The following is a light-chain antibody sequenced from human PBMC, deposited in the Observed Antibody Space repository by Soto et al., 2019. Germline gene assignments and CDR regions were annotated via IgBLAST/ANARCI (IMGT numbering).Light chain of an antibody. CDR1: QSLLHSNGYNF. V-gene: IGKV2-28*01. Sequence: DIVMTQSPLSLPVTPGEPASISCRSSQSLLHSNGYNFLDWYLQKPGQSPQLLIYLGSNRASGVPDRFSGWGSGTNFTLKISIVEAEDVGIYYCMQALPTLTFGGGTKVEIK. CDR2: LGS. CDR3: MQALPTLT. J-gene: IGKJ4*01.